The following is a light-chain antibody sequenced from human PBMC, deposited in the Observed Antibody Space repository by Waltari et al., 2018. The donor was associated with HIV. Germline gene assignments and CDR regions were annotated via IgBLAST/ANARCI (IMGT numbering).Light chain of an antibody. V-gene: IGKV1-39*01. Sequence: DIQVTQSPSSLSASVRDRVTISCRASQSISTYLNWYQQKPGRAPKLLIYNGNILQGGVPSRFSGSGSGTDFTLSISSLQPEDFGTYYCQQSYSTLWTFGPGTKV. CDR1: QSISTY. J-gene: IGKJ1*01. CDR2: NGN. CDR3: QQSYSTLWT.